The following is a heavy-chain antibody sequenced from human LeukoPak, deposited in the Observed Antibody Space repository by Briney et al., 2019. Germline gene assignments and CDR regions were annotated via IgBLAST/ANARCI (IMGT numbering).Heavy chain of an antibody. D-gene: IGHD6-13*01. J-gene: IGHJ4*02. CDR1: GFTFSTYW. CDR2: INQDGSEE. CDR3: ARTYPGIAKSGTFDY. V-gene: IGHV3-7*01. Sequence: GGSLRLSCAASGFTFSTYWMGWVRQAPGKGLEWVANINQDGSEEYYVDSVKGRFTISRDNAKNSLYLQMNILRAEDTAVYYCARTYPGIAKSGTFDYWGQGTLVTVSS.